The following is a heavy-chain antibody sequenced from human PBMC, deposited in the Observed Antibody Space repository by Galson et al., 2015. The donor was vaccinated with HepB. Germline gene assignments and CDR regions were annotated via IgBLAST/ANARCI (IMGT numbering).Heavy chain of an antibody. CDR3: ARQRTSGWDTTCDY. CDR2: MYYRGNT. CDR1: ADSISTSY. J-gene: IGHJ4*02. D-gene: IGHD2-8*01. Sequence: SETLSLTCTVSADSISTSYWSWIRQPPGKRLEWIGYMYYRGNTNYNPSLKSRVTISVDTSKNQFSLKLYSVTAADTAVYYCARQRTSGWDTTCDYWGQGTLVTVSS. V-gene: IGHV4-59*08.